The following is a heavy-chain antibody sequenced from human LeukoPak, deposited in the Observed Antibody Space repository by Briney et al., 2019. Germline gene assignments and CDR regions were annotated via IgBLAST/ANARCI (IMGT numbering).Heavy chain of an antibody. J-gene: IGHJ4*02. CDR1: GGSFSGYY. Sequence: SETLSLTCAVYGGSFSGYYWSWIRQPPGQGLEWIGEINHSGSTNYNPSLKSRVTISVDTSKNQFSLKLSSVTAADTAVYYCARRGRGSPDYWGQGTLVTVSS. V-gene: IGHV4-34*01. CDR2: INHSGST. CDR3: ARRGRGSPDY. D-gene: IGHD1-26*01.